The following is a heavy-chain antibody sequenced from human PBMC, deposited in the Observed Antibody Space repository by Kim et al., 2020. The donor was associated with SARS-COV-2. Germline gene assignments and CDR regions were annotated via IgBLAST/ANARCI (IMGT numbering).Heavy chain of an antibody. CDR1: GYTFTGYY. Sequence: ASVKVSCKASGYTFTGYYMHWVRQAPGQGLEWMGWINPNSGGTNYAQKFQGRGTMTRDTSISPAYMELSRLRSDDTAVYYCARAYPRQWLVAGGENWFDPWGQGTLVTVSS. J-gene: IGHJ5*02. CDR2: INPNSGGT. D-gene: IGHD6-19*01. CDR3: ARAYPRQWLVAGGENWFDP. V-gene: IGHV1-2*02.